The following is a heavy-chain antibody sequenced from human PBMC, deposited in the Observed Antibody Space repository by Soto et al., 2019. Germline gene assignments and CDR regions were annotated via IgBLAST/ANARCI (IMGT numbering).Heavy chain of an antibody. Sequence: QVQLVQSGAEVKKPGASVKVSCKASGYNFIDYDINRMRQSTGQGLGWMGWMTPNSGNTGYAQKFQGRVTLTRDTSIGTAYMELSSLKTEDTAVYYCSRNPYGSGLFDPWGQGTLVTVSS. D-gene: IGHD6-19*01. CDR1: GYNFIDYD. CDR2: MTPNSGNT. CDR3: SRNPYGSGLFDP. V-gene: IGHV1-8*01. J-gene: IGHJ5*02.